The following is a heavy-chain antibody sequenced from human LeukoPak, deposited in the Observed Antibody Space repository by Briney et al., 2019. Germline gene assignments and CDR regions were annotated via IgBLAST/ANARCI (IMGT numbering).Heavy chain of an antibody. J-gene: IGHJ4*02. CDR2: MNPNSGNT. CDR3: ARADRAMVAFDY. Sequence: ASVKLSCNASGYTFTSYDINWGRQATGQGLEWMGWMNPNSGNTGYAQKFQVRVTITRNTSISTAYMELSSLRSEDTDVYYCARADRAMVAFDYWGRGTLVTVSS. D-gene: IGHD5-18*01. CDR1: GYTFTSYD. V-gene: IGHV1-8*03.